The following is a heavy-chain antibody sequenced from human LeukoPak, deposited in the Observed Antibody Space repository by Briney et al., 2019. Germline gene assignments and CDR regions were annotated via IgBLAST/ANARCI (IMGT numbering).Heavy chain of an antibody. Sequence: GGSLRLSSAASGFTVSTNYMSWVRQAPGRGLEWVSVIYSGGSTYYADSVKGRFTISRDNSKNTLYLQMNSLRAEDTAVYYCAKDGAVVVAAGLDYWGQGTLVTVSS. CDR1: GFTVSTNY. D-gene: IGHD2-15*01. CDR3: AKDGAVVVAAGLDY. CDR2: IYSGGST. J-gene: IGHJ4*02. V-gene: IGHV3-53*05.